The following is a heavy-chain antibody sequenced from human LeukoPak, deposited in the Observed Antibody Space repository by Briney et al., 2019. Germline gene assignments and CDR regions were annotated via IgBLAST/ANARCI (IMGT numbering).Heavy chain of an antibody. D-gene: IGHD3-10*01. Sequence: ASVKVSCTASGYTFTSYALNWVRQAPGQGLEWMGWINTNTGNPTYAQGFTGQFVFSLDTSVSTAYLQISNLKAEDTAVYYCARPGQSDAFDIWGQGTMVAVSS. CDR1: GYTFTSYA. CDR2: INTNTGNP. J-gene: IGHJ3*02. CDR3: ARPGQSDAFDI. V-gene: IGHV7-4-1*02.